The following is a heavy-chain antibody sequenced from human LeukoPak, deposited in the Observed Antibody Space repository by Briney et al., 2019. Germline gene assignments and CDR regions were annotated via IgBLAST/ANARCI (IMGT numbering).Heavy chain of an antibody. D-gene: IGHD4-23*01. V-gene: IGHV3-7*01. CDR2: IKQDGSEK. Sequence: GGSLRLSCAASGFTFSSYWMSWVRRAPGKGLEWVANIKQDGSEKYYVDSVKGRFTISRENAKNSLYLPMNTLRAADTAVYYCARDDYAPDDYVGSYYYYGMDVWGQGTPVTVSS. CDR3: ARDDYAPDDYVGSYYYYGMDV. J-gene: IGHJ6*01. CDR1: GFTFSSYW.